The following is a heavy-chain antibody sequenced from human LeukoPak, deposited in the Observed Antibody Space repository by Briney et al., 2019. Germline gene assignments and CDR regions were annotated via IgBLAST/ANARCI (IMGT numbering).Heavy chain of an antibody. CDR2: ISYDGSNI. Sequence: GGSLRLSCAASGFTFSSYTMHWVRQAPGKGLAWVAAISYDGSNIYYADSVKGRFTISRDTSKNTLSLQMNSLRAEDTAVYYCARGSGYSYAFTGRERTKSRLDYWGQGTLVTVSS. CDR1: GFTFSSYT. CDR3: ARGSGYSYAFTGRERTKSRLDY. V-gene: IGHV3-30*04. D-gene: IGHD5-18*01. J-gene: IGHJ4*02.